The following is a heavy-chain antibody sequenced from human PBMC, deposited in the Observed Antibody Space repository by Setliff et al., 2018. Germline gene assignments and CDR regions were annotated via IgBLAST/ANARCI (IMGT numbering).Heavy chain of an antibody. Sequence: SETLSLTCSVSGGSISSSYWTWIRQPPGKGLEWIGYIYSSGSSNYNPSLKSRVTISVDTSKNQFSLRLSSVTAADTAVYYCARAWYDNSGYYYETPWFDPWGQGTLVTVSS. CDR3: ARAWYDNSGYYYETPWFDP. D-gene: IGHD3-22*01. J-gene: IGHJ5*02. CDR1: GGSISSSY. CDR2: IYSSGSS. V-gene: IGHV4-59*01.